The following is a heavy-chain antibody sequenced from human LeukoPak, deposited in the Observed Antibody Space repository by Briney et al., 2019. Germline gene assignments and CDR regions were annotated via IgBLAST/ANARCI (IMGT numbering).Heavy chain of an antibody. CDR2: ITSGGGYT. J-gene: IGHJ4*02. Sequence: GGTLRLSCAASGFTFSTYNRNRVRKAPGKGLKWVSSITSGGGYTYYADSVKGRFTTSRDNAKNSLSLRLDSLRAEDTAVYYCARGHYDVLTSSYKWTPDYWGQGTLVTVSS. CDR3: ARGHYDVLTSSYKWTPDY. D-gene: IGHD3-9*01. CDR1: GFTFSTYN. V-gene: IGHV3-21*06.